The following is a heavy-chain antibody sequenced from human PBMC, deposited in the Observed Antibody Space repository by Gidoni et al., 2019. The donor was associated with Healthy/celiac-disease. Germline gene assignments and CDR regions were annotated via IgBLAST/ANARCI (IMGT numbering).Heavy chain of an antibody. Sequence: QVQLVQSGAEVKKPGSSVKVSCKAPGGTFSSYDISWVRQAPGQGLEWMGGIIPIFGTANYAQKFQGRVTITADESTSTAYMELSSLRSEDTAVYYCARAIEMATIPTYYYGMDVWGQGTTVTVSS. CDR1: GGTFSSYD. J-gene: IGHJ6*02. CDR2: IIPIFGTA. V-gene: IGHV1-69*01. CDR3: ARAIEMATIPTYYYGMDV. D-gene: IGHD5-12*01.